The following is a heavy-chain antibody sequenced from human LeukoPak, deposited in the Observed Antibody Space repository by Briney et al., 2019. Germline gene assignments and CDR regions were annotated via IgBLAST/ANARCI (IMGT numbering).Heavy chain of an antibody. D-gene: IGHD1-26*01. CDR2: INPISGGT. CDR3: ARALTGGSYVFDY. CDR1: GYTYTGYY. J-gene: IGHJ4*02. V-gene: IGHV1-2*02. Sequence: ASVKVSCKASGYTYTGYYMHWVRQAPGQGLEWMGWINPISGGTNYAQKFQGRVPMTRDTSISTAYMELSRLRSDDTAVYYCARALTGGSYVFDYWGQGTLVTVSS.